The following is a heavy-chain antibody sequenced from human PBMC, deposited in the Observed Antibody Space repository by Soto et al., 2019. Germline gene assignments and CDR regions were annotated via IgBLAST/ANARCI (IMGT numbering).Heavy chain of an antibody. Sequence: ASVKVSCKASGYTFTSYYMHWVRQAPGQGLEWMGIINPSGGSTSYAQKFQGRVTMTRDTSTSTVYMELSSLRSEDTAVYYCARSKGIVGATTRIPGYWGQGTLVTVSS. CDR3: ARSKGIVGATTRIPGY. D-gene: IGHD1-26*01. J-gene: IGHJ4*02. CDR2: INPSGGST. V-gene: IGHV1-46*01. CDR1: GYTFTSYY.